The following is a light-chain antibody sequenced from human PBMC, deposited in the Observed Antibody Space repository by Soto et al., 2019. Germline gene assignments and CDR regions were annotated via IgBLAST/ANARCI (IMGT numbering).Light chain of an antibody. CDR2: GAS. CDR1: QSVSSTY. CDR3: QQRSNWPTT. V-gene: IGKV3D-20*02. Sequence: EIVLTQSPGTLSLSPGERATLSCRASQSVSSTYLAWYQQQPGQAPRLLIYGASNRATGIPDRFSGSGSGTDFTLTISRLEPGDFAVYYCQQRSNWPTTFGQGTKV. J-gene: IGKJ1*01.